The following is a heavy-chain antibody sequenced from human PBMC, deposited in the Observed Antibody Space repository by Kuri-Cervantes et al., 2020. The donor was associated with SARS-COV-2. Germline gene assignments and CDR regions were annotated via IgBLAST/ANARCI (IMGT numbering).Heavy chain of an antibody. D-gene: IGHD3-10*01. V-gene: IGHV3-9*01. J-gene: IGHJ4*02. CDR1: GFTFDDYA. CDR3: AKTIRGSRSYWGFDY. CDR2: ISWNSGSI. Sequence: GGSLRLSCAASGFTFDDYAMHWVRQAPGKGLEWVSGISWNSGSIGYADSVKGRFTISRDNAKNTLYLQMNGLRTEDTALYYCAKTIRGSRSYWGFDYWGQGTLVTVSS.